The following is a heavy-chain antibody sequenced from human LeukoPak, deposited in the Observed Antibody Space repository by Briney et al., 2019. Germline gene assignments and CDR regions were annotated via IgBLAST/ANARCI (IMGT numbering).Heavy chain of an antibody. V-gene: IGHV1-2*02. D-gene: IGHD3-22*01. Sequence: ASVKVSCKASGYTFTGYYMHWVRQAPGQGLEWMGWINPNSGSTNYAQKFQGRVTMTRDTSISTAYMELSRLRSDDTAVYYCAPHYYDSSGYMFDIWGQGTMVTVSS. J-gene: IGHJ3*02. CDR1: GYTFTGYY. CDR2: INPNSGST. CDR3: APHYYDSSGYMFDI.